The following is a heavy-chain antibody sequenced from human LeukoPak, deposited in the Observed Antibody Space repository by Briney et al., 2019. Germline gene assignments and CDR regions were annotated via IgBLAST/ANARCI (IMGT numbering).Heavy chain of an antibody. CDR2: ISGSGGST. V-gene: IGHV3-23*01. J-gene: IGHJ4*02. CDR1: GFTFSSYA. Sequence: GGSLRLSCAASGFTFSSYAMSWVRQAPGKGLEWVAAISGSGGSTYYADSVKGRFTISRDNSKNTLYLQMNSLRAEDTAVYYCAKGYCSGGSCYAVFDYWGQGTLVTVSS. D-gene: IGHD2-15*01. CDR3: AKGYCSGGSCYAVFDY.